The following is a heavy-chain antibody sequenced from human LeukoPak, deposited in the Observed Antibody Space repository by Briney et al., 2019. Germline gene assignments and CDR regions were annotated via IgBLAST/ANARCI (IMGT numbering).Heavy chain of an antibody. CDR2: FGPEDGET. CDR1: GYTLTELS. D-gene: IGHD3-10*01. CDR3: ATVNRYYYGSGSYPY. J-gene: IGHJ4*02. V-gene: IGHV1-24*01. Sequence: ASVKVSCKVSGYTLTELSMHWVRQAPGKRLEWMGGFGPEDGETIYAQKFQGRVTMTEDTSTDTAYMELSSLRSEDTAVYYCATVNRYYYGSGSYPYWGQGTLVTVSS.